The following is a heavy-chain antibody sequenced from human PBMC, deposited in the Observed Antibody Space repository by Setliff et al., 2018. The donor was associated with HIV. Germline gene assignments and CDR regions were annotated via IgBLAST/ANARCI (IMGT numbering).Heavy chain of an antibody. J-gene: IGHJ3*02. D-gene: IGHD3-16*01. CDR2: IYYSGST. CDR1: GGSISSYY. CDR3: AREITYDYVWGSFRQGAFDI. Sequence: SETLSLTCTVSGGSISSYYWSWIRQPPGKGLEWIGYIYYSGSTNYNPSLTSRVTISVDTSRNHFSLKLISVTAADTAVYYCAREITYDYVWGSFRQGAFDIWGQGTLVTVSS. V-gene: IGHV4-59*01.